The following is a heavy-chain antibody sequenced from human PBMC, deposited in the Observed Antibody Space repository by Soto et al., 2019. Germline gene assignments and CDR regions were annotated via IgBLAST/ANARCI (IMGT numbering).Heavy chain of an antibody. D-gene: IGHD4-17*01. V-gene: IGHV1-18*01. CDR2: ISAYNGNT. CDR3: ARDYGDYYYYGMDV. CDR1: GYTFTSYG. J-gene: IGHJ6*02. Sequence: ASVKVSCKASGYTFTSYGISWVRQAPGQGLEWMGWISAYNGNTNYAQKLQGRVTMTTDTSTSTAYMELRSLRSDDTAVYYCARDYGDYYYYGMDVWGQGTTFTVSS.